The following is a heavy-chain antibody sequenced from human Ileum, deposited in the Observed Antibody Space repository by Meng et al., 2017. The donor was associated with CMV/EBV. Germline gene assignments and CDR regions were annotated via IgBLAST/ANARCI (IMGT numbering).Heavy chain of an antibody. CDR3: TRGDGDHSSKFDY. V-gene: IGHV7-4-1*02. CDR1: GYSFITYG. Sequence: CKNSGYSFITYGINWVRQAPGQRLEWMGWINTNTGNPTYAQDFTGRFVFPLDTSVSTTYLQINSLRTEDSAVYYCTRGDGDHSSKFDYWGQGTLVTVSS. J-gene: IGHJ4*02. CDR2: INTNTGNP. D-gene: IGHD5-24*01.